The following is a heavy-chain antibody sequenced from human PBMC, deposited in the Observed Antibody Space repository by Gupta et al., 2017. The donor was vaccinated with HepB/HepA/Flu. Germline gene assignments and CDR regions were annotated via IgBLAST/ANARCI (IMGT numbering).Heavy chain of an antibody. CDR2: ISYDGSNK. Sequence: QVQLVESGGGVVQPGRSLRLSCAASGFTFSSYAMHWVRPAPGKGLEWVAVISYDGSNKYYADSVKGRFTISRDNSKNTLYLQMNSLRAEDTAVYYCARDLGGLYGYYYYGMDVWGQGTTVTVSS. V-gene: IGHV3-30-3*01. CDR3: ARDLGGLYGYYYYGMDV. J-gene: IGHJ6*02. D-gene: IGHD2-15*01. CDR1: GFTFSSYA.